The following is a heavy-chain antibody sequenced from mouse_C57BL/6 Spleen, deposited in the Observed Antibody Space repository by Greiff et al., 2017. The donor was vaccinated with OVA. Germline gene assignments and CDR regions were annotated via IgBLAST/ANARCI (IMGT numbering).Heavy chain of an antibody. CDR2: INYDGSST. CDR1: GFTFRDYY. Sequence: EVQRVESEGGLVQPGSSMKLSCTASGFTFRDYYLAWVRQVPEKGLEWVANINYDGSSTYYLDSLKSRFIISRDNAKNILYLQMSSLKSEDTATYYCARDSDGYIDYWGQGTTLTVSS. J-gene: IGHJ2*01. CDR3: ARDSDGYIDY. V-gene: IGHV5-16*01. D-gene: IGHD2-3*01.